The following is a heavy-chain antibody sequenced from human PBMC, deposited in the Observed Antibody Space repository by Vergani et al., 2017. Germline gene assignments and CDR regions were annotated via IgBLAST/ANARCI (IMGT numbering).Heavy chain of an antibody. D-gene: IGHD3-22*01. Sequence: EVQLVEPGGGLIQPGGSLRLSCAASGFTVSSNYMSWVRQAPGKGLEWVSVIYSGGSTYYADSVKGRFTISRDNSKNTLYLQMNSLRAEDTAVYYCAREGNSGYYYGGFDYWGQGTLVTVSS. CDR2: IYSGGST. CDR1: GFTVSSNY. CDR3: AREGNSGYYYGGFDY. J-gene: IGHJ4*02. V-gene: IGHV3-53*01.